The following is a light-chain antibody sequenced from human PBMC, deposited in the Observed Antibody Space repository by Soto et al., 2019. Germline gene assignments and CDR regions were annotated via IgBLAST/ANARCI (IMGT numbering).Light chain of an antibody. CDR2: GTS. CDR3: QQYASSPLLT. J-gene: IGKJ4*01. V-gene: IGKV3-20*01. Sequence: IVLTQSPGTLSLSPGETATLSCRASQTIGRNSLAWYQQKPRQAPRLLIFGTSTSATGIPDRFSGSGSGTDFTLSISRLEPEDFSVYYCQQYASSPLLTFGGGTKVEIK. CDR1: QTIGRNS.